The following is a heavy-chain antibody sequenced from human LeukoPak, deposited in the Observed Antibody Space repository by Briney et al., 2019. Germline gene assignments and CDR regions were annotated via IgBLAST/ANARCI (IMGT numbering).Heavy chain of an antibody. CDR1: GYTFTGYY. CDR2: INPNSGGT. J-gene: IGHJ3*02. CDR3: AREGGSASNPNHDAFDI. V-gene: IGHV1-2*06. D-gene: IGHD3-16*01. Sequence: ASVKVSCKASGYTFTGYYMHWVRQAPGQGLDWMGRINPNSGGTNYAQKFQGRVTMTRDTSISTAYMELSRLRSDDTAVYYCAREGGSASNPNHDAFDIWGQGTMVTVSS.